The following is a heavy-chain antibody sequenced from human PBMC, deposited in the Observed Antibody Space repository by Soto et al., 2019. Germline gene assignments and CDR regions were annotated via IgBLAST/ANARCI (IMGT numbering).Heavy chain of an antibody. V-gene: IGHV3-23*01. Sequence: EVQLLESGGELAQPGGSLRLSCAASGFTSSSYAMSWVRQAPGKGLEWVSAISDSGGSTYYADSVKGRFTISRDNSVNTVSLQMNSLRAEDTALYFCAKGSTGGRPYYFDHWGQGTLVTVSS. CDR2: ISDSGGST. CDR3: AKGSTGGRPYYFDH. D-gene: IGHD2-8*02. J-gene: IGHJ4*02. CDR1: GFTSSSYA.